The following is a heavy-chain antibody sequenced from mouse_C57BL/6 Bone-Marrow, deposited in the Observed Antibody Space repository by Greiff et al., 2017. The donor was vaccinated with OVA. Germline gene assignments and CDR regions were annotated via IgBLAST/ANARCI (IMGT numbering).Heavy chain of an antibody. CDR3: ARGGLRPFAY. V-gene: IGHV5-17*01. CDR2: ISSGSSTI. CDR1: GFTFSDYG. Sequence: EVKLQESGGGLVKPGGSLKLSCAASGFTFSDYGMHWVRQAPEKGLEWVAYISSGSSTIYYADTVKGRFTISRDNAKNTLFLQMTSLRSEDTAMYYCARGGLRPFAYWGQGTLVTVSA. J-gene: IGHJ3*01. D-gene: IGHD2-4*01.